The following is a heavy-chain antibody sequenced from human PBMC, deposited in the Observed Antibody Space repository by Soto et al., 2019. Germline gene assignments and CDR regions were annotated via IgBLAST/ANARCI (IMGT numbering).Heavy chain of an antibody. CDR2: IYYSGTT. V-gene: IGHV4-39*01. CDR3: ARLKSYYDSSGYLDY. J-gene: IGHJ4*02. Sequence: SETLSLTCTVSGGSIRSSSYYWDWIRQPPGKGLEWIGSIYYSGTTYYNPSLKSRVTISVDTSKNQFSLKLSSVTAADTAVYYCARLKSYYDSSGYLDYWGQGTLVTVSS. D-gene: IGHD3-22*01. CDR1: GGSIRSSSYY.